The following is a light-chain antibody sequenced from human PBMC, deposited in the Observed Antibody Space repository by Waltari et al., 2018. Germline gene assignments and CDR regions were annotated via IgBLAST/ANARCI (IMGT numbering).Light chain of an antibody. Sequence: QSALTQPASVSGSPGQSITISCTGTSDDVGAYNYVSWYQQHPGLAPKLIIYEVNNRPVGISVRFSGPKSGNTASLTISGLQAADASHYYCTSYRSSSTPVVFGGGTKLTVL. J-gene: IGLJ2*01. CDR1: SDDVGAYNY. CDR2: EVN. V-gene: IGLV2-14*01. CDR3: TSYRSSSTPVV.